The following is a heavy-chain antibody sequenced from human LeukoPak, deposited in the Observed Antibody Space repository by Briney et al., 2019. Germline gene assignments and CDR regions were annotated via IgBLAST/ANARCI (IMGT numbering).Heavy chain of an antibody. CDR1: GFTVSSNY. CDR2: IYSGGST. J-gene: IGHJ4*02. V-gene: IGHV3-53*01. CDR3: ARDRSGSYYFDY. Sequence: GGSLRLSCAASGFTVSSNYMSWVRQAPGKGLEWVSVIYSGGSTYYADSVKGRFTISRDNSKNTLYLQMNSLRAEDTAVYYCARDRSGSYYFDYWGQGTLVTVSS. D-gene: IGHD3-10*01.